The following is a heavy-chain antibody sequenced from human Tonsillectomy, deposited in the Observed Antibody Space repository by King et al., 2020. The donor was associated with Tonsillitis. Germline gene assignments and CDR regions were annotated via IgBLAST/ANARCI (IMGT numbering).Heavy chain of an antibody. J-gene: IGHJ4*02. CDR3: ARTDSSGYVEDLDY. V-gene: IGHV1-18*01. Sequence: VQLVQSGAEVKKPGASVKVSCKASGYTFTSYGITWVRQAPGQGLEWMGWISAYNGYTNYAQKMQGRGTLTTDTSTSTAYTELRSLRSYDTAVYYCARTDSSGYVEDLDYWGQGTLVTVSS. CDR2: ISAYNGYT. CDR1: GYTFTSYG. D-gene: IGHD3-22*01.